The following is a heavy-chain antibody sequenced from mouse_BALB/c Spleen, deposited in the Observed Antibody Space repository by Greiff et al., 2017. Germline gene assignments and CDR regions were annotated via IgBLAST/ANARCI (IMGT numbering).Heavy chain of an antibody. D-gene: IGHD4-1*02. V-gene: IGHV5-17*02. CDR1: GFTFSSFG. Sequence: EVQLQESGGGLVQPGGSLKLSCAASGFTFSSFGMHWVRQAPEKGLEWVAYISSGSSTIYYADTVKGRFTISRDNPKNTLFLQMTSLRSEDTAMYYCARSQLGFDYWGQGTTLTVSS. CDR2: ISSGSSTI. CDR3: ARSQLGFDY. J-gene: IGHJ2*01.